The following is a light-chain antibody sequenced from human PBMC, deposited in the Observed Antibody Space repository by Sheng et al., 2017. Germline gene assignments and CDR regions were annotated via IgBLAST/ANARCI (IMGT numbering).Light chain of an antibody. J-gene: IGKJ3*01. Sequence: AIQLTQSPSSLSASVGDRVTITCRASQAISSALAWYQQKPGKPPKLLIYDASTLESGVPSRFSGSGSGTDFTLTISSLHPEDFAIYYCQQFTNYLFTFGPGTKVDVK. V-gene: IGKV1D-13*01. CDR1: QAISSA. CDR2: DAS. CDR3: QQFTNYLFT.